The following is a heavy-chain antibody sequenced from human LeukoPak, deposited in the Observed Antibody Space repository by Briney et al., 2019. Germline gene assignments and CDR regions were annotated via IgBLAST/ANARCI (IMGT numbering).Heavy chain of an antibody. Sequence: SETLSLTCAVPGGSISSSNWWSWVRQPPGKGLEWIGEIYHSGSTNYNPSLKSRVTISVDKSKNQFSLKLSSVTAADTAVYYCARCSGGSCYPDGYFDYWGQGILVTVSS. V-gene: IGHV4-4*02. CDR2: IYHSGST. CDR1: GGSISSSNW. D-gene: IGHD2-15*01. J-gene: IGHJ4*02. CDR3: ARCSGGSCYPDGYFDY.